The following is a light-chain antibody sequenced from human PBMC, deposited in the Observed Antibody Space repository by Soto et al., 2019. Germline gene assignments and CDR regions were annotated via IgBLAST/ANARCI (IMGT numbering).Light chain of an antibody. J-gene: IGLJ2*01. CDR1: SSNIAGNT. CDR3: AAWDDSLNGQVV. CDR2: SNN. V-gene: IGLV1-44*01. Sequence: QSVLTQPPSLSGTPGQRVTISCSGSSSNIAGNTVHWYQHLPGTAPKLLIYSNNQRPSGVPDRFSGSKSGTSASLAISGLQSEDEADYYCAAWDDSLNGQVVFGGGTQLTVL.